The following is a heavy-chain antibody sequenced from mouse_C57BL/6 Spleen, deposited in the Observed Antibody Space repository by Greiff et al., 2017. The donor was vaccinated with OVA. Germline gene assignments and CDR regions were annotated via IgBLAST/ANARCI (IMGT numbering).Heavy chain of an antibody. CDR3: TRIHDYDEGFAY. CDR1: GYTFTSYW. V-gene: IGHV1-5*01. D-gene: IGHD2-4*01. CDR2: IYPGNSDT. J-gene: IGHJ3*01. Sequence: EVKLVESGTVLARPGASVKMSCKPSGYTFTSYWMHWVKQRPGQGLEWIGAIYPGNSDTSYNQKFKGKAKLTAVTSASTAYMELSSLTNEDSAVYYCTRIHDYDEGFAYWGQGTLVTVSA.